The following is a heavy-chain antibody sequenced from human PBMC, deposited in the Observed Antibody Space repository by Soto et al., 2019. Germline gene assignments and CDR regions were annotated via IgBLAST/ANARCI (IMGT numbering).Heavy chain of an antibody. CDR1: GGTFSSYT. V-gene: IGHV1-69*02. Sequence: QVQLVQSGAEVKKPGSSVKVSCKASGGTFSSYTISWVRQAPGQGLEWMGRIIPILGIANYAQKFQGRVKITGDKITSTAYMRLSSLRSEDTAVYYCAGDLYSGGYSAPGDYGFDYWGQGTLVTVSS. J-gene: IGHJ4*02. D-gene: IGHD1-26*01. CDR2: IIPILGIA. CDR3: AGDLYSGGYSAPGDYGFDY.